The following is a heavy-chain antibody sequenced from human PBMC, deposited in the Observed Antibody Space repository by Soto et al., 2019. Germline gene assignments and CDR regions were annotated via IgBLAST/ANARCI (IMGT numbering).Heavy chain of an antibody. CDR3: ARERVGRTPEAFDI. CDR1: GGSISSGGYY. Sequence: SETLSLTCTVSGGSISSGGYYWSWIRQHPGKGLEWIGYIYYSGSTYYNPSLKSRVTISVDTSKNQFSLKLSSVTAADTAVYYCARERVGRTPEAFDIWGQGTMVTVSS. CDR2: IYYSGST. V-gene: IGHV4-31*03. D-gene: IGHD1-26*01. J-gene: IGHJ3*02.